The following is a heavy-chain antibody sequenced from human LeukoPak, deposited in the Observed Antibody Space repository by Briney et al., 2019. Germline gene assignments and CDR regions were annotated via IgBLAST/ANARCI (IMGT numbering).Heavy chain of an antibody. D-gene: IGHD3-9*01. V-gene: IGHV3-21*01. J-gene: IGHJ4*02. CDR1: GFTFSSYS. CDR3: ARDSRYFDWFSD. Sequence: GSLRLSCTGSGFTFSSYSMNWVRQAPGKGLEWVSSISSSSYRYYEESVKGRFSISRDNARNSLYLQMNSLRAEDTAVYYCARDSRYFDWFSDWGQGTLVTVSS. CDR2: ISSSSYR.